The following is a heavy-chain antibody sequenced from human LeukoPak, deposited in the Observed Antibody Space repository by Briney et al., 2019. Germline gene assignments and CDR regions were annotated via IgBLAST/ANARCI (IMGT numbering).Heavy chain of an antibody. CDR3: ARDGGHSTDLDY. Sequence: GWSLRLSCATSGFTFSRHWMSWVRQAPGKGPEWVANIKQDGSERYYVHSVKGRFTISRDNAKNSLYLQMNSLRAEDTAVNYCARDGGHSTDLDYWGQGIPVTVSS. CDR2: IKQDGSER. J-gene: IGHJ4*02. CDR1: GFTFSRHW. V-gene: IGHV3-7*01. D-gene: IGHD2-8*02.